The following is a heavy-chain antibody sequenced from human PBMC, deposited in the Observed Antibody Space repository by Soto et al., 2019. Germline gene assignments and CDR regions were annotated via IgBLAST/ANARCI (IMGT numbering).Heavy chain of an antibody. D-gene: IGHD3-16*01. V-gene: IGHV3-13*01. CDR3: ARGGGPYYFDY. CDR2: IGTAGDT. Sequence: GGSLRLSCAASGVTFSIYDMHWFRQATGKGLEWVSAIGTAGDTYYPGSVKGRFTISRENAKNSLYLQMNSLRAEDTAVYYCARGGGPYYFDYWGQGTLVTVSS. J-gene: IGHJ4*02. CDR1: GVTFSIYD.